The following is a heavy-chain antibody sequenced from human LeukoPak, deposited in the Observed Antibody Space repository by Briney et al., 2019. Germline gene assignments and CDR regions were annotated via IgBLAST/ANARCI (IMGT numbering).Heavy chain of an antibody. CDR1: GFTFSSYA. J-gene: IGHJ6*02. CDR3: AKDRLVYSGHDYYYGMDV. CDR2: VSGSGGST. D-gene: IGHD5-12*01. Sequence: GGSLRLSCAATGFTFSSYAMSWVRQAPGKGLEWVSAVSGSGGSTHYADSAKGRFTISRDNSKNTLYLQMNSLRAEDTAVYYCAKDRLVYSGHDYYYGMDVWGQGTTLIVSS. V-gene: IGHV3-23*01.